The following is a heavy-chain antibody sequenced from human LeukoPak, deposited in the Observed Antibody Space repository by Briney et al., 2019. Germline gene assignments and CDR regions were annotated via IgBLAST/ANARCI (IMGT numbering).Heavy chain of an antibody. V-gene: IGHV3-33*01. CDR3: ARGHYGLDI. CDR1: GFTFSNYG. J-gene: IGHJ6*02. CDR2: IWHDGSNE. Sequence: PGTSLRLSCAASGFTFSNYGMHWVRQAPGKGLEWVAVIWHDGSNEYYADSVKGRFTISRDDAKDSLFLQMNSLRAEDTAVYYCARGHYGLDIWGQGTTVTVSS.